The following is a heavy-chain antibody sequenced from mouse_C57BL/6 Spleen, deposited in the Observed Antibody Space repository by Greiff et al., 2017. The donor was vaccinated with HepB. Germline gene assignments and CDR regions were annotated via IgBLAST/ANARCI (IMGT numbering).Heavy chain of an antibody. D-gene: IGHD2-4*01. J-gene: IGHJ3*01. CDR3: ARGGYYDYSWFAY. CDR1: GYAFTNYL. CDR2: INPGSGGT. V-gene: IGHV1-54*01. Sequence: VQLQQSGAELVRPGTSVKVSCKASGYAFTNYLIEWVKQRPGQGLEWIGVINPGSGGTNYNEKFKGKATLTADKSSSTAYMQLSSLTSEDSAVYFCARGGYYDYSWFAYWGQGTLVTVSA.